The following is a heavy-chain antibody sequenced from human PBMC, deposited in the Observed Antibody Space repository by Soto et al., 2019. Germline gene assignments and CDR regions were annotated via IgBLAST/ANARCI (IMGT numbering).Heavy chain of an antibody. J-gene: IGHJ4*02. V-gene: IGHV4-34*01. D-gene: IGHD1-20*01. CDR2: SNHSGRT. CDR3: GREYIRMIDY. Sequence: SETLSLTCAVYGGSFMDYYWSWIRQPPGKGLEWIGESNHSGRTNYNPSLKSRVTISADTSKNQFSLKLSSVTAADTAVYYCGREYIRMIDYWGQGILVTVSS. CDR1: GGSFMDYY.